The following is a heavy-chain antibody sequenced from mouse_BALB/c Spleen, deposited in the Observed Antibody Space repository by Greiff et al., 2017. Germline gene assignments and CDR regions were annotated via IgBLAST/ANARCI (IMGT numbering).Heavy chain of an antibody. CDR1: GFSLTSYG. J-gene: IGHJ3*01. Sequence: VKLQESGPGLVAPSQSLSITCTVSGFSLTSYGVHWVRQPPGKGLEWLGVIWAGGSTNYNSALMSRLSISKDNAKSQVFLKMNSLQTDDTAMYYCAAAGTGTGFAYWGQGTLVTVSA. V-gene: IGHV2-9*02. CDR2: IWAGGST. D-gene: IGHD4-1*01. CDR3: AAAGTGTGFAY.